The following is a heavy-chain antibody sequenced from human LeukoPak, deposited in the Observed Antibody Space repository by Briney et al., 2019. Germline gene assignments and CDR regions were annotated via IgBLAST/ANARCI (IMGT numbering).Heavy chain of an antibody. D-gene: IGHD2-2*03. Sequence: GGSLRLSCAASGFTFSSYWMHWVRQAPGKGLVWVSRINTDGSSTSYADSVKGRFTISRDNAKNTLYLQMNSLRAEDTAVYYRASGYCSSTSCYQHAFDIWGQGIMVTVSS. CDR2: INTDGSST. J-gene: IGHJ3*02. CDR1: GFTFSSYW. CDR3: ASGYCSSTSCYQHAFDI. V-gene: IGHV3-74*01.